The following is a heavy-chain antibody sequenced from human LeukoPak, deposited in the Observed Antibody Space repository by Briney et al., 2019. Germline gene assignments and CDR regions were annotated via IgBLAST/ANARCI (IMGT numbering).Heavy chain of an antibody. J-gene: IGHJ4*02. CDR3: AKASGTYFDY. CDR2: ISGSGGST. CDR1: GFTFTNYA. V-gene: IGHV3-23*01. Sequence: PGGPLRLSCAASGFTFTNYAMSWVRQAPGKGLEWVSAISGSGGSTYYADSVKGRFTFSRDNSKNTLYLQMNSLRAEDTAVYYCAKASGTYFDYWGQGTLVTVSS.